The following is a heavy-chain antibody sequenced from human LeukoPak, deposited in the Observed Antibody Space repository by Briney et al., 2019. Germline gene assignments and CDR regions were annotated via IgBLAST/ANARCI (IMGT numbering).Heavy chain of an antibody. J-gene: IGHJ3*02. CDR2: IYYSGST. V-gene: IGHV4-59*01. D-gene: IGHD1-26*01. CDR1: GGSISSYY. Sequence: QASETLSLTCTVSGGSISSYYWSWIRQPPGKGLEWIGDIYYSGSTNYNPSLKSRVTISVDTSKNQFSLKLSSVTAADTAVYYCARDGRWEPNAFDIWGQGTMVTVSS. CDR3: ARDGRWEPNAFDI.